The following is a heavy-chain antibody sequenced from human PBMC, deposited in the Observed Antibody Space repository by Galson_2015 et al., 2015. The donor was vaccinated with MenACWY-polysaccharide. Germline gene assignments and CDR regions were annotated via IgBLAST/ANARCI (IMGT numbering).Heavy chain of an antibody. Sequence: SLRLSCAASGLTFRSSGMHWVRQAPGKGLEWVALIQNVGSPKAYADSVEGRFTISRDNSKNTLYLEMNSLRAEDTAVYYCARESSRIVFHAFDIWGQGTMVTVSS. CDR3: ARESSRIVFHAFDI. D-gene: IGHD6-19*01. V-gene: IGHV3-33*05. CDR2: IQNVGSPK. CDR1: GLTFRSSG. J-gene: IGHJ3*02.